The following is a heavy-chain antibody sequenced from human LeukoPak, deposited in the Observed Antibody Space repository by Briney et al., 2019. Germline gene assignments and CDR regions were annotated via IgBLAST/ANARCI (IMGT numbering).Heavy chain of an antibody. CDR3: TTDNNYGDYGLDY. J-gene: IGHJ4*02. Sequence: GGSPRLSCAVSGFTFSSYSMSWVRQAPGKGLEWVGRIKTIAGGGTTDYAAPVNGRLTISRDDSKNTLYLQVNSLKTEDTAVYYCTTDNNYGDYGLDYWGQGTLVTVSS. CDR2: IKTIAGGGTT. D-gene: IGHD4-17*01. V-gene: IGHV3-15*01. CDR1: GFTFSSYS.